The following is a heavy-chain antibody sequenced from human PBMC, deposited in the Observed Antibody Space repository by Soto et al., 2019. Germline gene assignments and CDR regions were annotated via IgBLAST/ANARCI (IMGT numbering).Heavy chain of an antibody. Sequence: EVQLVQSGGGLVQPGGSLRLSCAASGFTFSSYSMNWVRQAPGKGLEWISYISTTISSIYYADSVKGRFTIARDNAKNSLFLQMNSQRDEDTAVYYCEWKGVAFDYWGQGDLVTVSS. CDR2: ISTTISSI. J-gene: IGHJ4*02. CDR1: GFTFSSYS. V-gene: IGHV3-48*02. CDR3: EWKGVAFDY. D-gene: IGHD3-3*01.